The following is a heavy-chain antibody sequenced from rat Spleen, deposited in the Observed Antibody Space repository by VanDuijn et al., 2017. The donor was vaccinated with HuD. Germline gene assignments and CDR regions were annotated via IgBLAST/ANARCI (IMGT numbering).Heavy chain of an antibody. D-gene: IGHD1-2*01. CDR3: ARRTIAAIFRYFDF. CDR1: GFTFSDYF. CDR2: ISPSGVT. J-gene: IGHJ1*01. Sequence: EVQLVESGGGLVQPGGSLKLSCAASGFTFSDYFMAWVRQAPTKGLEWVATISPSGVTYYRDSVKGRFTISRDNAKSTLYLQMDSLRSEDTATYYWARRTIAAIFRYFDFWGPGTMVTVSS. V-gene: IGHV5-25*01.